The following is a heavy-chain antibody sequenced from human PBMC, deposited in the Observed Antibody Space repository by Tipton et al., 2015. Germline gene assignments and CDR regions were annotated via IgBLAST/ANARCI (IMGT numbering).Heavy chain of an antibody. CDR2: ISHSGNT. J-gene: IGHJ4*02. D-gene: IGHD3-9*01. CDR3: ACQDYDSLTRDYQTVDY. Sequence: TLSLTCAVSAYSISSDYYWGWIRQPPGKGLEWIGGISHSGNTYYNPSLKSRVTMSRDTSKNQFSLKLTSVTAADTAVCYCACQDYDSLTRDYQTVDYWGQGTLVTVSS. V-gene: IGHV4-38-2*01. CDR1: AYSISSDYY.